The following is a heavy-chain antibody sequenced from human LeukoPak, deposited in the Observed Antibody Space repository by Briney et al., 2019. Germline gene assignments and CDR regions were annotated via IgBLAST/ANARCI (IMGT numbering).Heavy chain of an antibody. D-gene: IGHD2/OR15-2a*01. V-gene: IGHV3-21*01. Sequence: GGSLRLSCAASGFTFSSYSMNWVRQAPGKGLEWVSSISSSSYIYYADSVKGRFTISRDNAKNSLYLQMNSLRAEDTAVYYCARDTFYGPMAVWGKGTTVTISS. CDR3: ARDTFYGPMAV. CDR1: GFTFSSYS. CDR2: ISSSSYI. J-gene: IGHJ6*04.